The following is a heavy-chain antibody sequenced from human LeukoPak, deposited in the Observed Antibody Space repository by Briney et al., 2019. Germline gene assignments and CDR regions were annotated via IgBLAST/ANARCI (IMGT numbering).Heavy chain of an antibody. V-gene: IGHV3-30*18. J-gene: IGHJ4*02. CDR2: ISYDGSNK. CDR1: GFTFSSYG. D-gene: IGHD6-13*01. CDR3: AKELTAAGTVDY. Sequence: GGSLRLSCAASGFTFSSYGMHWVRQAPGKGLEWVAVISYDGSNKYYADSVKGRFTISRDNSKNTLYLQMNSLRAEDTAVYYCAKELTAAGTVDYWGQGTLVTVSS.